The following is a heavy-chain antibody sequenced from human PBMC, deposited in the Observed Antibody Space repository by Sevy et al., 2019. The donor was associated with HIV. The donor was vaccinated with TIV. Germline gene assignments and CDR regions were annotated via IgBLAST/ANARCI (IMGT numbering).Heavy chain of an antibody. CDR1: GFTFSNAW. CDR3: TIEVGSSSWYDYYFDY. CDR2: FKSKTDGGTT. Sequence: GGSLRLSCAASGFTFSNAWMSWVRQAPGKGLEWIGHFKSKTDGGTTDYAAPVKGRFTISRDDSKNTLFLQMNSLKTEDTAVYYCTIEVGSSSWYDYYFDYWGPGTLVTVSS. J-gene: IGHJ4*02. V-gene: IGHV3-15*01. D-gene: IGHD6-13*01.